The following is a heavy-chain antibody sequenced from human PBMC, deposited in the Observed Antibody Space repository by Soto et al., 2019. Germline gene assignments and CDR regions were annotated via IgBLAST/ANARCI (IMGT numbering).Heavy chain of an antibody. Sequence: ASVKVSCKASGYTFTSYAMHWVRQAPGQRLEWLGWINAGNGNTKYSQKFQGRVTITRDTSASTAYMELSSLRSEDTAVYYCARASFSWAGLWELGDNWFDPWGQGTLVTVSS. V-gene: IGHV1-3*01. CDR1: GYTFTSYA. CDR2: INAGNGNT. CDR3: ARASFSWAGLWELGDNWFDP. D-gene: IGHD1-26*01. J-gene: IGHJ5*02.